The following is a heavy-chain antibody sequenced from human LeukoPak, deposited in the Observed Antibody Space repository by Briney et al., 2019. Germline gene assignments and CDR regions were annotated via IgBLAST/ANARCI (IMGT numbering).Heavy chain of an antibody. J-gene: IGHJ4*02. CDR1: GYTFTSYG. D-gene: IGHD2-21*02. Sequence: ASVKVSCKASGYTFTSYGISWVRQAPGQGLEWMGWISAYNGNTNYAQKVQGRVTMTTDTSTSTAYMELRSLRSDDTAVYYCTRVKNCGGDCYWPPYFDYWGQGTLVTVSS. CDR3: TRVKNCGGDCYWPPYFDY. V-gene: IGHV1-18*01. CDR2: ISAYNGNT.